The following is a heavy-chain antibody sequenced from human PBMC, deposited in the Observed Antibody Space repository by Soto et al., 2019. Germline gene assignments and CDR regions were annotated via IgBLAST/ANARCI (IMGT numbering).Heavy chain of an antibody. D-gene: IGHD2-8*01. CDR2: IKEDGSEK. J-gene: IGHJ4*02. Sequence: PGVSLRLSCAASGFTFSSYWMTWVRQAPGKGLEWVANIKEDGSEKYYVDSVKGRFTISRDNAKNSLYLQMNSLRAGDTAVYYCARGMIVYARIHDYWGQGTLVTVSS. V-gene: IGHV3-7*03. CDR3: ARGMIVYARIHDY. CDR1: GFTFSSYW.